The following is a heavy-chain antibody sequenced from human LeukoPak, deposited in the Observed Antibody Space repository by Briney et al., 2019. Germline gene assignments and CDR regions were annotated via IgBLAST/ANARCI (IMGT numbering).Heavy chain of an antibody. Sequence: GGSLRLSCAVSGFTFNSHAMCWVRQAPGKGLEWVSSIDISGGSTYYADSVKGRFTISRDNSKDTLYLQMNSLRGEDTALCFCANEVRPNDYWGQGTLVTVSS. CDR1: GFTFNSHA. CDR2: IDISGGST. J-gene: IGHJ4*02. V-gene: IGHV3-23*01. D-gene: IGHD4/OR15-4a*01. CDR3: ANEVRPNDY.